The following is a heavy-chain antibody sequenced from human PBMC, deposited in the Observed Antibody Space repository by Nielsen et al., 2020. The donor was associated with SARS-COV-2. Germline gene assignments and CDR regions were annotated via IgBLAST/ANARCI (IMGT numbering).Heavy chain of an antibody. V-gene: IGHV3-72*01. CDR1: GLTLSDHY. D-gene: IGHD3-22*01. Sequence: GESLKISCAASGLTLSDHYMDWVRQTPGKGLEWVGRTRNKANSYTTEYAASVKGRFTISRDDSSNSMYLQMNSLKTEDTALYYCAKDMENYDSSGRDYWGQGTLVTVSS. J-gene: IGHJ4*02. CDR2: TRNKANSYTT. CDR3: AKDMENYDSSGRDY.